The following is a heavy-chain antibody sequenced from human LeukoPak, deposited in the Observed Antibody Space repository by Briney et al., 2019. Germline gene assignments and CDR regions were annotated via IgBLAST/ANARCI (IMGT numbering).Heavy chain of an antibody. CDR2: IKQDGSEK. Sequence: PGGSLRLSCAASGFTFSSYWMSWVRQAPGKGLEWVANIKQDGSEKYYVESVKGRFTISRDNAKNTLYLQMNSLRAEDTAVYYCARSSQPYSGYDSPDYWGQGNLVTVSS. CDR1: GFTFSSYW. V-gene: IGHV3-7*01. CDR3: ARSSQPYSGYDSPDY. D-gene: IGHD5-12*01. J-gene: IGHJ4*02.